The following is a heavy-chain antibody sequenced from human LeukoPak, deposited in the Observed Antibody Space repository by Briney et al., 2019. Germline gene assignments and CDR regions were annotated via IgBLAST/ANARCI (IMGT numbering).Heavy chain of an antibody. CDR2: IYYSGSP. V-gene: IGHV4-59*11. J-gene: IGHJ5*02. Sequence: RASETLSLTCSVSGGSIKSHYWSWIRQTPAKGLEWIGYIYYSGSPLYNPSLKSRVTISVDTSKNQFSLKLSSVTAADTAVYYCARGTANWFDPWGQGTLVTVSS. CDR3: ARGTANWFDP. CDR1: GGSIKSHY. D-gene: IGHD3-10*01.